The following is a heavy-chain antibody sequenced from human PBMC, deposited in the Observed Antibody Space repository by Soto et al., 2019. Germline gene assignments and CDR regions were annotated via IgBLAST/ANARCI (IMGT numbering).Heavy chain of an antibody. CDR1: GDTFSDSV. Sequence: QVQLVQSGPEVKKPGSSVKVSCKASGDTFSDSVTSWVRQAPGQGLEWMGGIVPIFGKANLAEKFQDRVTITADESTSTAYMELSSLRSEDSAVYYCARGRDGSNYYFDYWGQGTLVTVSS. J-gene: IGHJ4*02. V-gene: IGHV1-69*01. CDR2: IVPIFGKA. D-gene: IGHD3-10*01. CDR3: ARGRDGSNYYFDY.